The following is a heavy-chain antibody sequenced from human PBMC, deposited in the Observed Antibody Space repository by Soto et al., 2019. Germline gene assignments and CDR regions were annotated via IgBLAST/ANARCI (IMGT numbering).Heavy chain of an antibody. D-gene: IGHD6-13*01. Sequence: PGGSLRLSCAASGFTFSSYEMNWVRQAPGKGLEWIGEINHSGSTNYNPSLKSRVTISVDTSKNQFSLKLSSVTAADTAVYYCARGGVAAAGTLFGYYYYGMDVWGQGTTVTVSS. CDR2: INHSGST. CDR3: ARGGVAAAGTLFGYYYYGMDV. CDR1: GFTFSSYE. J-gene: IGHJ6*02. V-gene: IGHV4-34*01.